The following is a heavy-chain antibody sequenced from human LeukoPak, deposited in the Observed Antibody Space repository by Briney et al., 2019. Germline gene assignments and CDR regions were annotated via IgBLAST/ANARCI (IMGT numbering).Heavy chain of an antibody. Sequence: GGSLRLSCAASGFTFSNAWMSWVRQAPGKGLEWVGRIKSKTDGGTTDYAAPVKGRFTISRDDSKNTLYLQMNSLKTEDTAVYYCTTDYYDSSRRDIWGQGTMVTVSS. D-gene: IGHD3-22*01. J-gene: IGHJ3*02. V-gene: IGHV3-15*01. CDR2: IKSKTDGGTT. CDR3: TTDYYDSSRRDI. CDR1: GFTFSNAW.